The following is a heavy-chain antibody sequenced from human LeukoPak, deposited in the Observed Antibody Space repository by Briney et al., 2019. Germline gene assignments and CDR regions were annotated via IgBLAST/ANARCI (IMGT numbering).Heavy chain of an antibody. D-gene: IGHD5-18*01. V-gene: IGHV1-24*01. CDR1: GYTLTELS. CDR2: FDPEDGET. Sequence: ASVKVSCKVSGYTLTELSMHWVRQAPGKGLEWMGGFDPEDGETTYAQKFQGRVTMTEDTSTDTAYMELSSLRSEDTAVYYCAREGDGVQLWHTQIYFDYWGQGTLVTVSS. J-gene: IGHJ4*02. CDR3: AREGDGVQLWHTQIYFDY.